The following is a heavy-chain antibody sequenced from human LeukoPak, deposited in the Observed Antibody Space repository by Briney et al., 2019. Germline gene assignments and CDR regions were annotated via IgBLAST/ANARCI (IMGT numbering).Heavy chain of an antibody. Sequence: GGSLRLSCAASGFTFSSYGMHWVRQAPGKGLEWVAVIWYDGSNKYYADSVKGRFTISRDNSEDTLYLQMNSLRAEDTAVYYCAADIVVVPAAPWGQGTLVTVSS. J-gene: IGHJ5*02. CDR1: GFTFSSYG. V-gene: IGHV3-33*01. D-gene: IGHD2-2*01. CDR2: IWYDGSNK. CDR3: AADIVVVPAAP.